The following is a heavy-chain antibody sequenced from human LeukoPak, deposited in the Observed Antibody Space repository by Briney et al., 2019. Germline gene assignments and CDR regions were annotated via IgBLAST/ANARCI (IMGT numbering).Heavy chain of an antibody. CDR1: AGTFSSYA. J-gene: IGHJ5*02. CDR2: IIPIFGTA. D-gene: IGHD6-13*01. Sequence: SVNVSCKASAGTFSSYAFSCVRHSPGQALEWIGCIIPIFGTANYAQKFQGRVTITADESTSTAYMELSSLRSEDTAVYSCARDRGPIAAAPPTRFAPRGPGTPVTLSS. V-gene: IGHV1-69*13. CDR3: ARDRGPIAAAPPTRFAP.